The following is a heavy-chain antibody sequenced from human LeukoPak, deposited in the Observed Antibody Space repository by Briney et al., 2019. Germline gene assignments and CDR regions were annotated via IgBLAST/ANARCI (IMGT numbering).Heavy chain of an antibody. CDR3: TTGGSMVRGVIRYY. V-gene: IGHV3-15*01. CDR2: IKSKTDGGTT. D-gene: IGHD3-10*01. Sequence: GGSLRLSCAASGFTFSNYWMSWVRQAPGKGLEWVGRIKSKTDGGTTDYAAPVKGRFTISRDDSKNTLYLQMNSLKTEDTAVYYCTTGGSMVRGVIRYYWGQGTLVTVSS. J-gene: IGHJ4*02. CDR1: GFTFSNYW.